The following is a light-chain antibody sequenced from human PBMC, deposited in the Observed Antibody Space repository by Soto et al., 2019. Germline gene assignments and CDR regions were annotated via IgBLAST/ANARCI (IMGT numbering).Light chain of an antibody. J-gene: IGLJ3*02. Sequence: QSALTQPASVSGSPGQSITISCTGTSSDVGGYNYVSWYQQHPGKAPKLMIYDVSNRPSGVSNRFSGPKSGNTASLTISGLQAEDEADYYCSSYTSSSTLWVFGGGTKVTVL. CDR3: SSYTSSSTLWV. V-gene: IGLV2-14*01. CDR1: SSDVGGYNY. CDR2: DVS.